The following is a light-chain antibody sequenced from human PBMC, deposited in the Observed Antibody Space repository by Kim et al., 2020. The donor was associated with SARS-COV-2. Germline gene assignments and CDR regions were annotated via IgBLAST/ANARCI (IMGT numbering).Light chain of an antibody. J-gene: IGLJ2*01. Sequence: VTIPCTWSSSNIGAGFYVRWYHHFPGTAPNLLIYGNNNRPSGVPDRFSGSKSGASASLAITGLQAEDEADYYCQSYDTSLSDSFVIFGGGTQLTVL. CDR1: SSNIGAGFY. CDR2: GNN. CDR3: QSYDTSLSDSFVI. V-gene: IGLV1-40*01.